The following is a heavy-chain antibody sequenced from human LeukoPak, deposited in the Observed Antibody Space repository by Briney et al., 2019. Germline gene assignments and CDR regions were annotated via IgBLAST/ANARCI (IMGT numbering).Heavy chain of an antibody. CDR2: ISGSGGST. V-gene: IGHV3-23*01. Sequence: GGSLRLSCAASGFTFSSYGMSWVRQAPGKGLAWVSVISGSGGSTCYADSVKGRFTISRDNSKNTLYLQMNSLRAEDTAVYYCAGRGSGSYFDFWGPGTLVTVSS. CDR3: AGRGSGSYFDF. J-gene: IGHJ4*02. CDR1: GFTFSSYG. D-gene: IGHD3-10*01.